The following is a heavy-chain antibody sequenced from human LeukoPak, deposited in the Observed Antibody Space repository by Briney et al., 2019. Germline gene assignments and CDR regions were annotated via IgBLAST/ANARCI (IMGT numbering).Heavy chain of an antibody. D-gene: IGHD6-19*01. Sequence: PGGSLRLSCAASGFTFDDYAMHWVRQAPGKGLVWVSRLNSDGSSTTYADSVKGRFTISRDNAKNTLYLQMNSLRAEDTAVYYCARGQAQQWLVSPWNYYYMDVWGKGTTVTISS. CDR1: GFTFDDYA. J-gene: IGHJ6*03. CDR3: ARGQAQQWLVSPWNYYYMDV. CDR2: LNSDGSST. V-gene: IGHV3-74*01.